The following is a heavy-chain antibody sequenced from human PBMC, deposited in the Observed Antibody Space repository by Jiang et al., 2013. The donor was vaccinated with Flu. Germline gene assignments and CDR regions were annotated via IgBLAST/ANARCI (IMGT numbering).Heavy chain of an antibody. D-gene: IGHD3-22*01. CDR2: IYPGDSDT. V-gene: IGHV5-51*01. CDR3: ARHGPVASDYYDSSGYYYPEN. Sequence: SCKGSGYSLPANWIGWVRQMPGKGLEWMGIIYPGDSDTRYSPSFQGQVTISADKSISTAYLQWSSLKASDTAMYYCARHGPVASDYYDSSGYYYPENWGQGTLVTVSS. CDR1: GYSLPANW. J-gene: IGHJ4*02.